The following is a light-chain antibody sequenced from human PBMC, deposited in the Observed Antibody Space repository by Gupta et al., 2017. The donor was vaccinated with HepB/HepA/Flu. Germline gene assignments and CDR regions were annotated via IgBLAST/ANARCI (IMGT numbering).Light chain of an antibody. CDR1: QDITNF. Sequence: DIQLTQSPSFLSASVGDRVTITCRASQDITNFLAWYQQKPGKAPKLLIYGASTLQSGVPSRFSGSGSGTEFTLTISSLQPADFATYYCQQLNSYPRTFGQGTKVEIK. CDR3: QQLNSYPRT. V-gene: IGKV1-9*01. CDR2: GAS. J-gene: IGKJ1*01.